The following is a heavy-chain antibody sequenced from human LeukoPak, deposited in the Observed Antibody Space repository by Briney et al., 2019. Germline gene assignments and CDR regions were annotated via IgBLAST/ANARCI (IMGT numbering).Heavy chain of an antibody. CDR1: GVSSSSSY. J-gene: IGHJ4*02. Sequence: SETLSLTCTVSGVSSSSSYWSWIRQLPGKGLEWIGYIFYTGDSNHNPSFKSRVSISLGTSKDQISLKLYSVTAADTAVYYCARHRFASPLDSWGQGTLVTVSS. D-gene: IGHD2-21*01. V-gene: IGHV4-59*08. CDR2: IFYTGDS. CDR3: ARHRFASPLDS.